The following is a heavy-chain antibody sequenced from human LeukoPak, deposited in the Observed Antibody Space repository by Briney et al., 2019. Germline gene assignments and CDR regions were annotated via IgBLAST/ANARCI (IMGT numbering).Heavy chain of an antibody. V-gene: IGHV1-18*01. CDR1: GYTFTSYG. CDR3: ASSAAPLHDAFDI. Sequence: GASVKDSCKDSGYTFTSYGINSVRPAPRQGLEWMGLITGYNGNTNCAQKLQGRVTMTTDTSTSTAYMELRSLKSDDTDVYYCASSAAPLHDAFDIWGQGTMVTVSS. CDR2: ITGYNGNT. J-gene: IGHJ3*02. D-gene: IGHD2-2*01.